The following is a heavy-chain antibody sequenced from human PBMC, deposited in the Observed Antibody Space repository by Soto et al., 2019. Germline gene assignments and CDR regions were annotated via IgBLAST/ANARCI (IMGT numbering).Heavy chain of an antibody. Sequence: SETLSITYSVSGGSFTCYWWSWIRQPAGKGLEWIGRVYSSGTTDYNPSLNSRATLSVETSKNQFSLKLSSVTAADTAVYYCARDIGSYAYGEGYWGQG. V-gene: IGHV4-4*07. J-gene: IGHJ4*02. D-gene: IGHD3-10*01. CDR2: VYSSGTT. CDR3: ARDIGSYAYGEGY. CDR1: GGSFTCYW.